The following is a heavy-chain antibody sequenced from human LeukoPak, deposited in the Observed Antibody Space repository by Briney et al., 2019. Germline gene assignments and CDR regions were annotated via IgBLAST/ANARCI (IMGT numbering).Heavy chain of an antibody. Sequence: PSETLSLTCTVSGGSISSGGYYWSWIRQHPGKGLEWIGYIYYSGSTYYSPSLKSRVTISVDTSKNQFSLKLSSVTAADTAVYYCASRVYYYDSSGYYFRDWGQGTLVTVSS. V-gene: IGHV4-31*03. CDR3: ASRVYYYDSSGYYFRD. CDR1: GGSISSGGYY. CDR2: IYYSGST. J-gene: IGHJ4*02. D-gene: IGHD3-22*01.